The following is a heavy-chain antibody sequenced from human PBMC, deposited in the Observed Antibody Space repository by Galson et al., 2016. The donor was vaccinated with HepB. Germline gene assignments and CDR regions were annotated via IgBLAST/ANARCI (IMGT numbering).Heavy chain of an antibody. CDR2: VYYSAIT. J-gene: IGHJ4*02. Sequence: TLSLTCTVSGGSISSDDYYWSWIRQPPGKGLEWIGYVYYSAITYYNPSLKSRVAISVDTSKNQFSLKLSSVTAADTAVYYCVRGSSDYSALIDYWGQGTQVTVSS. CDR1: GGSISSDDYY. CDR3: VRGSSDYSALIDY. V-gene: IGHV4-30-4*01. D-gene: IGHD4-11*01.